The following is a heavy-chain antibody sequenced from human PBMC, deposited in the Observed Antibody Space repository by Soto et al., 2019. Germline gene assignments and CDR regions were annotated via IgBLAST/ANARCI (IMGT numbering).Heavy chain of an antibody. V-gene: IGHV3-7*01. D-gene: IGHD3-16*01. CDR2: IKADGSEE. CDR3: ARPPGRYEYVRGSRTLFAY. CDR1: GFTFSSYW. J-gene: IGHJ4*02. Sequence: EVELVESGGGLVQPGESLRLSCSVSGFTFSSYWMNWVRQVPGKGLEWVANIKADGSEENYVDSVKGRFTISRDNAKNSLDLQMNSLRAEDTAVYYCARPPGRYEYVRGSRTLFAYWGQGTRVTVSS.